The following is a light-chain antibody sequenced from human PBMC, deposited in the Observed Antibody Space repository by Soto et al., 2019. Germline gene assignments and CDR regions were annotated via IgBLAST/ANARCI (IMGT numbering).Light chain of an antibody. CDR3: SSYTSSSTPWV. V-gene: IGLV2-14*01. J-gene: IGLJ3*02. CDR2: EVS. Sequence: QSALTQPASVSGSPGQSITISCTGTSSDVGGYNYVSWYQQHPGKAPKLMIYEVSNRPSGVSNRFSGSKSGNTAALTISGLQAEDEDDYYCSSYTSSSTPWVLGGGTKLTVL. CDR1: SSDVGGYNY.